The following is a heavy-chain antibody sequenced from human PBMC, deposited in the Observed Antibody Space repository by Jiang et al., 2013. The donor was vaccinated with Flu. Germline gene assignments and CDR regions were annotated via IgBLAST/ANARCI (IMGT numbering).Heavy chain of an antibody. D-gene: IGHD3-10*02. V-gene: IGHV4-59*01. Sequence: GLVKPSETLSLTCTVSGGSISSYYWSWIRQPPGKGLEWIGYIYYSGSTNYNPSLKSRVTISVDTSKNQFSLKLSSVTAADTAVYYCASGPTMYYFDYWGQGTLVTVSS. J-gene: IGHJ4*02. CDR3: ASGPTMYYFDY. CDR1: GGSISSYY. CDR2: IYYSGST.